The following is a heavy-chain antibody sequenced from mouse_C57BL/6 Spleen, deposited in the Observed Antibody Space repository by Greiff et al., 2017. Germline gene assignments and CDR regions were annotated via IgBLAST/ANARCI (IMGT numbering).Heavy chain of an antibody. J-gene: IGHJ4*01. Sequence: VKLQESGPGLVAPSQSLSITCTVSGFSLTSYAISWVRQPPGKGLEWLGVIWTGGGTNYNSALKSRLSISKDNSKSQVFLKMNSLQTDDTARYYCARNRDSSGYYAMDYWGQGTSVTVSS. CDR1: GFSLTSYA. CDR2: IWTGGGT. D-gene: IGHD3-2*02. CDR3: ARNRDSSGYYAMDY. V-gene: IGHV2-9-1*01.